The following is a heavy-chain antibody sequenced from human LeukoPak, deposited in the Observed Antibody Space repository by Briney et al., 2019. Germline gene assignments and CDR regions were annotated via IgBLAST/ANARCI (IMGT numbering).Heavy chain of an antibody. CDR1: GFTFSSYA. CDR3: ARSPFSSGWFDY. CDR2: ISYDGSNK. V-gene: IGHV3-30*04. D-gene: IGHD6-19*01. J-gene: IGHJ4*02. Sequence: PGRSLRLSCAAPGFTFSSYAMHWVRQAPGKGLEWVAVISYDGSNKYYADSVKGRFTISRDNSKNTLYLQMNSLRAEDTAVYYCARSPFSSGWFDYWGQGTLVTVSS.